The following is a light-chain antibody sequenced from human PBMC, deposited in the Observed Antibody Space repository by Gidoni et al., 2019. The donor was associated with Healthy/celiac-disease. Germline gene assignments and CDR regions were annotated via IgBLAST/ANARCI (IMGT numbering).Light chain of an antibody. J-gene: IGKJ5*01. CDR1: QSVSSY. CDR2: DAS. V-gene: IGKV3-11*01. CDR3: QQRSNWPIT. Sequence: EIVLTQSPATLSLSPGERATLSCRASQSVSSYLAWYQQNPGQAPRLLIYDASNRAPGIPARFSGSGSGTDFTLTISSLEPEEFAVYYCQQRSNWPITFGQGTRLEIK.